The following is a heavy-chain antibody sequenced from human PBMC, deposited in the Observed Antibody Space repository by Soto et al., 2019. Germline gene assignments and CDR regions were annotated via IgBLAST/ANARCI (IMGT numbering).Heavy chain of an antibody. V-gene: IGHV4-59*08. CDR1: GGSISSYY. J-gene: IGHJ6*03. Sequence: SETLSLTCTVSGGSISSYYWSWIRQPPGKGLEWIGYIYYSGSTNYNPSLKSRVTISVDTSKNQFSLKLSSVTAADTAVYYCARLRLTGTTLLNYMDVWGKGTTVTVSS. CDR2: IYYSGST. CDR3: ARLRLTGTTLLNYMDV. D-gene: IGHD1-7*01.